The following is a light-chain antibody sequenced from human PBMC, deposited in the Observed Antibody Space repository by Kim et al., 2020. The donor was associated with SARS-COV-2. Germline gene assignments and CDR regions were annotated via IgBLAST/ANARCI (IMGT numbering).Light chain of an antibody. CDR2: KAS. V-gene: IGKV1-5*03. CDR3: QHDLRYPYT. CDR1: ETINNW. J-gene: IGKJ2*01. Sequence: DIQMTQSPSTLSASVGDRVTIACRASETINNWLAWYQQKPGKAPKLLIHKASILESGVPSRFSGGGSGTEFTLTITSLQSDDFATYCCQHDLRYPYTFGQGTKLEI.